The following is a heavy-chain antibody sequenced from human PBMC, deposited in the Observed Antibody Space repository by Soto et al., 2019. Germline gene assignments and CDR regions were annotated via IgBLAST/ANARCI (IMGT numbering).Heavy chain of an antibody. CDR2: IYYSGST. J-gene: IGHJ5*02. CDR1: GGSISSYY. CDR3: ARAGTTMVRGVISGWFDP. D-gene: IGHD3-10*01. V-gene: IGHV4-59*01. Sequence: SETLSLTCTVSGGSISSYYWIWIRQPPGKGLEWIGYIYYSGSTNYNPSLKSRVTISVDTSKNQFSLKLSSVTAADTAVYHCARAGTTMVRGVISGWFDPWGQGTLVTVSS.